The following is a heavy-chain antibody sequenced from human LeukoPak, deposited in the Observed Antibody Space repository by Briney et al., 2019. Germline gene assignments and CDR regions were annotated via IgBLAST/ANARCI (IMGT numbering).Heavy chain of an antibody. CDR1: GFTFDDYG. CDR2: INWNGGST. Sequence: GGSLRLSCAASGFTFDDYGMSWVRQAPGKGLEWVSGINWNGGSTGYADSVKGRFTISRDNAKNSLYLQMNSLRAGDTALYYCASLGYCSGGSCYARRDYWGQGTLVTVSS. CDR3: ASLGYCSGGSCYARRDY. J-gene: IGHJ4*02. D-gene: IGHD2-15*01. V-gene: IGHV3-20*04.